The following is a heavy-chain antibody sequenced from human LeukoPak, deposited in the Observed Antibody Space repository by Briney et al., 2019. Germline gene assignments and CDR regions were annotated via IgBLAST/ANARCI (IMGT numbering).Heavy chain of an antibody. CDR3: TRDRSRAEDD. J-gene: IGHJ4*02. Sequence: GGSLRLSCAASGFTFRGHWMSWVRQAPGKGLEWVANINQGGSDKYYVDSVKGRFTIPRDNANNLLYLQMNSLRGEDTAVYYCTRDRSRAEDDWGQGTLVTVSS. V-gene: IGHV3-7*01. D-gene: IGHD1-14*01. CDR1: GFTFRGHW. CDR2: INQGGSDK.